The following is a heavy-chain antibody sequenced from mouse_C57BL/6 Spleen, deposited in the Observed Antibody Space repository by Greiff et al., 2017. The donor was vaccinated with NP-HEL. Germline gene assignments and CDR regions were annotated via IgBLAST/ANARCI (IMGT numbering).Heavy chain of an antibody. V-gene: IGHV5-4*01. J-gene: IGHJ2*01. CDR1: GFTFSSYA. CDR2: ISDGGSYT. D-gene: IGHD1-1*01. Sequence: EVQLVESGGGLVKPGGSLKLSCAASGFTFSSYAMSWVRQTPEKRLEWVATISDGGSYTYYPDNVKGRFTISRDNAKNNLYLQMSHLKSEDTAMYYCARDPLRWAYFDYWGQGTTLTVSS. CDR3: ARDPLRWAYFDY.